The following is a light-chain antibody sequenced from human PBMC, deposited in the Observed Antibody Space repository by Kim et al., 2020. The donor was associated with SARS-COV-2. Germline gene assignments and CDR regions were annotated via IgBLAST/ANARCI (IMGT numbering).Light chain of an antibody. CDR1: QRITRC. CDR3: QQYYSHSYT. Sequence: SASVGDRVNITCRASQRITRCLAWYQQKPGKAPKLLIYDASSLKSGVPSRFSGSGSGTEFTLTISSLQPDDFATYYCQQYYSHSYTFGQGTQLEI. J-gene: IGKJ2*01. CDR2: DAS. V-gene: IGKV1-5*01.